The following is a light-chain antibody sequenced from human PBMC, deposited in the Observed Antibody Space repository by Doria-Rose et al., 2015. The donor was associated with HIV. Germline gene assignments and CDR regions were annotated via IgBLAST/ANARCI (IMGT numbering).Light chain of an antibody. Sequence: QSVLTQPPSVSGAPGQRVAISCTGSSSNIGAGFDVNWYQQFPGTAPKLPIHGNTNLTSGVPDRFSGSKSGTSATRAISGLRAEDEADYYCQSYDSRLSVYVFGTGTKVTVL. CDR2: GNT. CDR3: QSYDSRLSVYV. J-gene: IGLJ1*01. V-gene: IGLV1-40*01. CDR1: SSNIGAGFD.